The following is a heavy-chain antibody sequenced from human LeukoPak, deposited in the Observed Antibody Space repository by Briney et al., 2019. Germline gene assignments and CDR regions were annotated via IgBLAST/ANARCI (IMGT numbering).Heavy chain of an antibody. CDR2: ISSSSSTI. D-gene: IGHD3-10*01. CDR3: ARAQLWFGEYGDY. V-gene: IGHV3-48*04. Sequence: GGSLRLSCAASGFTFSNYGMSWVRQAPGKGLEWVSGISSSSSTIYYADSVKGRFTISRDNAKNSLYLQMNSLRAEDTAVYYCARAQLWFGEYGDYWGQGTLVTVSS. CDR1: GFTFSNYG. J-gene: IGHJ4*02.